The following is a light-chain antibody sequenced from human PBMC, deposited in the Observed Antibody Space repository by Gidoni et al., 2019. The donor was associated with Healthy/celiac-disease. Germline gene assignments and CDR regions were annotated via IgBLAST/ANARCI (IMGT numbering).Light chain of an antibody. V-gene: IGKV3-15*01. Sequence: DTVMTQSPATLSVSPGERATLSCRASQCVSSNLAWYQQKPGQAPRLLIYGASTRATGIPARFSGSGSGTEFTLTISSLQSEDFAVYYCQQYNNWPRTFXQXTKVEIK. CDR1: QCVSSN. CDR3: QQYNNWPRT. CDR2: GAS. J-gene: IGKJ1*01.